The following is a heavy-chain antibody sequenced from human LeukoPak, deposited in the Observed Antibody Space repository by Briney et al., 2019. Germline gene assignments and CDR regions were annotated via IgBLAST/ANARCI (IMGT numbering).Heavy chain of an antibody. CDR2: INPNSGGT. CDR1: GYTFTGYY. D-gene: IGHD3-16*02. V-gene: IGHV1-2*06. CDR3: ARETMITFGGVIEPLFDY. Sequence: ASVKVSCKASGYTFTGYYMHWVRQAPGQGLEWMGRINPNSGGTNYAQKFQGGVTMTRDTSISTAYMELSRLRSDDTAVYYCARETMITFGGVIEPLFDYRGQGTLVTVSS. J-gene: IGHJ4*02.